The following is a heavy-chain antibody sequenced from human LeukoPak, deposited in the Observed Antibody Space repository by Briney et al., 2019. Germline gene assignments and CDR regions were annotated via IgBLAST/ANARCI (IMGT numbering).Heavy chain of an antibody. D-gene: IGHD5-12*01. V-gene: IGHV3-74*01. CDR1: GFTISSSW. J-gene: IGHJ4*02. CDR2: IKSDGSSI. CDR3: TRGRSGPDY. Sequence: GGSLRLSCATSGFTISSSWMHWVRHAPGKGLVWVSRIKSDGSSIIYADSVKGRFTISSDNAKNTLYLQMNSLRADDTAVYYCTRGRSGPDYWGQGTLVTVSS.